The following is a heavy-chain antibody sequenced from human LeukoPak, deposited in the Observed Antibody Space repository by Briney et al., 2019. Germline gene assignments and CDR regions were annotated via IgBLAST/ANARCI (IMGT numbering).Heavy chain of an antibody. CDR3: ARDFTRSSWYPLYS. Sequence: ASVKVSCKASGYTFTSYAMHWVRQAPGQRLEWMGWINAGNGNTKYSQEFQGRVTITRDTSASTAYMELSSLRSEDTAVYYCARDFTRSSWYPLYSWGQGTMVTVSS. CDR2: INAGNGNT. D-gene: IGHD6-13*01. CDR1: GYTFTSYA. J-gene: IGHJ3*01. V-gene: IGHV1-3*01.